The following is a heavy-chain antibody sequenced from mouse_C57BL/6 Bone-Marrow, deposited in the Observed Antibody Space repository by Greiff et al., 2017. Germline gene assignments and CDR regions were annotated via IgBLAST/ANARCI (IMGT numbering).Heavy chain of an antibody. V-gene: IGHV2-2*01. CDR2: IWSGGST. CDR1: GFSLTSYG. J-gene: IGHJ1*03. Sequence: VKLVESGPGLVQPSQSLSITCTVSGFSLTSYGVHWVRQSPGKGLEWLGVIWSGGSTDYNAAFISRLSISKDNSKSQVFFKMNSLQADDTAIYYCARIYYYGQRYFDVWGTGTTVTVSS. D-gene: IGHD1-1*01. CDR3: ARIYYYGQRYFDV.